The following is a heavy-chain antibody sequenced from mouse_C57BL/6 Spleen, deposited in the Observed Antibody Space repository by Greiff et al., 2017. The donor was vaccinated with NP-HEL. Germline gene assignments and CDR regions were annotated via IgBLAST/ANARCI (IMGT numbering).Heavy chain of an antibody. V-gene: IGHV1-55*01. CDR1: GYTFTSYW. Sequence: VQLQQSGAELVKPGASVKISCKASGYTFTSYWITWVKQRPGQGLEWIGDIYPGSGSTNYNEKFKSKATLTVDTSSSTAYMQLSSLTSEDSAVYYCARAGTDYAMDYWGQGTSVTVSS. D-gene: IGHD4-1*01. CDR2: IYPGSGST. J-gene: IGHJ4*01. CDR3: ARAGTDYAMDY.